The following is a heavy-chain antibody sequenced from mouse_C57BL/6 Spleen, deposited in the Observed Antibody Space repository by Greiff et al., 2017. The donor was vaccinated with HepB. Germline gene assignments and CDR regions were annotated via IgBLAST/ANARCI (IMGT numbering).Heavy chain of an antibody. CDR2: ISYDGSN. V-gene: IGHV3-6*01. CDR1: GYSITSGYY. J-gene: IGHJ1*03. CDR3: ASFITWYFDV. D-gene: IGHD1-1*01. Sequence: EVQLQESGPGLVKPSQSLSLTCSVTGYSITSGYYWNWIRQFPGNKLEWMGYISYDGSNNYNPSLKNRISITRDTSKNQFFLKLNSVTTEDTATYYCASFITWYFDVWGTGTTVTVSS.